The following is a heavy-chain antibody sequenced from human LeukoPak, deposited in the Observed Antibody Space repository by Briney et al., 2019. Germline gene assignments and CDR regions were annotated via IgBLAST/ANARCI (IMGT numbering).Heavy chain of an antibody. CDR3: ARVLVVVPAASNWYFDL. CDR1: GGSISSGGYY. CDR2: IYHSGST. V-gene: IGHV4-30-2*01. J-gene: IGHJ2*01. Sequence: PSETLSLTCTVSGGSISSGGYYWSWIRQPPGKGLEWIGYIYHSGSTYYNPSLKSRVTISVDRSKNQFSLKLSSVTAADTAVYYCARVLVVVPAASNWYFDLWGRGTLVTVSS. D-gene: IGHD2-2*01.